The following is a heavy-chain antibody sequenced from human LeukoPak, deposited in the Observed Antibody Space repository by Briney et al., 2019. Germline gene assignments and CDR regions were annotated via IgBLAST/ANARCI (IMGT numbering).Heavy chain of an antibody. V-gene: IGHV3-30*18. J-gene: IGHJ4*02. D-gene: IGHD4-23*01. CDR2: ISYDGGIK. CDR1: GFTFSNFY. CDR3: AKWGAQKTFRWGMDY. Sequence: PGRSLRLSCAASGFTFSNFYMHWVRQAPGKGLEWVAVISYDGGIKYHGDSVRGRFTASRDNSENTLFLHMNSLRAEDTAIYYCAKWGAQKTFRWGMDYWGQGTLVTVSS.